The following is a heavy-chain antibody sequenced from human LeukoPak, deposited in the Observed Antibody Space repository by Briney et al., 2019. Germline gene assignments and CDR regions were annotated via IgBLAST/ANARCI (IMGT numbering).Heavy chain of an antibody. CDR2: IYHSGST. CDR1: GASITNYY. D-gene: IGHD2-2*01. V-gene: IGHV4-38-2*02. Sequence: SETLSLTCSVSGASITNYYWGWIRQPPGKGLEWIGSIYHSGSTYYNPSLKSRVTISVDTSKNQFSLKLSSVTAADTAVYYCARSSSTSCSFDYWGQGTLVTVSS. CDR3: ARSSSTSCSFDY. J-gene: IGHJ4*02.